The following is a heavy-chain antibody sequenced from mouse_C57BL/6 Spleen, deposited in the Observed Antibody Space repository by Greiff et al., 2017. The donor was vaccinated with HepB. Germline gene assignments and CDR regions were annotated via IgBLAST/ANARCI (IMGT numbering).Heavy chain of an antibody. J-gene: IGHJ3*01. D-gene: IGHD2-2*01. CDR3: ARDLGWLPSWFAY. V-gene: IGHV5-4*01. CDR2: ISDGGSYT. CDR1: GFTFSSYA. Sequence: EVKLVESGGGLVKPGGSLKLSCAASGFTFSSYAMSWVRQTPEKRLEWVATISDGGSYTYYPDNVKGRFTISRDNAKNNLYLQMSHLKSEDTAMYYCARDLGWLPSWFAYWGQGTLVTVSA.